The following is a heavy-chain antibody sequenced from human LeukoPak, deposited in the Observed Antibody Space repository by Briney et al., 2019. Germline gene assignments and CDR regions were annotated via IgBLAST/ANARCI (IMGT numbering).Heavy chain of an antibody. CDR3: ARVGTWELQRVFDY. Sequence: GGSLRPSCAPSGFTFSDYWMTWVRQVPGKGLEWVANINRGGNEVHYVDSVKGRFTISRDNAKSSLYLQLDSLRVEDTAVYYCARVGTWELQRVFDYWGQGTLVTVSS. D-gene: IGHD1-26*01. V-gene: IGHV3-7*01. CDR2: INRGGNEV. J-gene: IGHJ4*02. CDR1: GFTFSDYW.